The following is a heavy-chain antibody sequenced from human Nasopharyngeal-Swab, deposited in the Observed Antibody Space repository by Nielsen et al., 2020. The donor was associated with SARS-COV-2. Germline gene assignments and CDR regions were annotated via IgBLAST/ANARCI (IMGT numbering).Heavy chain of an antibody. Sequence: ASVQVSCKASGYTFTSYYMHWVRQAPGQGLEWMGLINPSGGSTSYAQKFQGRVTMTRDTSTSTVYMELSSLRSEDTDVYYCAITMVRGYGMDVWGQGTTVTVSS. D-gene: IGHD3-10*01. J-gene: IGHJ6*02. CDR1: GYTFTSYY. V-gene: IGHV1-46*01. CDR3: AITMVRGYGMDV. CDR2: INPSGGST.